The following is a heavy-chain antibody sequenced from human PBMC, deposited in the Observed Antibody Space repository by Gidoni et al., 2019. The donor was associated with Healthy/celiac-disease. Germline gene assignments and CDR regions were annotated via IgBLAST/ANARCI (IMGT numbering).Heavy chain of an antibody. V-gene: IGHV1-2*02. J-gene: IGHJ4*02. CDR1: GYTFTGYY. CDR2: INPNNGAT. CDR3: ARGAWALGPLSSGYLSSFDY. D-gene: IGHD3-22*01. Sequence: QVHLVQSGAEVKKPGASVNVSCKASGYTFTGYYLHWMRQAPGQGLEWMGWINPNNGATNYAQKFQGRVTVTTETSISTAYMELRRLTDDDTALYYCARGAWALGPLSSGYLSSFDYWGQGTLVTVSS.